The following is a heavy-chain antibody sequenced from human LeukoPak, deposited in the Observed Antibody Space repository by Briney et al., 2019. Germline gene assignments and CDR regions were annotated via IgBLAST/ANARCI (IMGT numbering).Heavy chain of an antibody. CDR1: GFTFSSFH. CDR2: ISYAGSDT. V-gene: IGHV3-30*18. CDR3: AKVIQSGWGYYYYGMDV. D-gene: IGHD6-19*01. Sequence: GVSLRLSCAASGFTFSSFHMHWVRQAPGKGLEWVAVISYAGSDTYYTDSVKGRFTISRDNFKNTLYLQMNSLRAEDTAVYYCAKVIQSGWGYYYYGMDVWGQGTTVTVSS. J-gene: IGHJ6*02.